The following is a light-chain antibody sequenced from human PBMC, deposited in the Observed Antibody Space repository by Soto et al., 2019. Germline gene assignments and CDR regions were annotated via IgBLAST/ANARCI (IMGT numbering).Light chain of an antibody. V-gene: IGKV3-20*01. CDR1: QSVTSSY. CDR2: GAS. J-gene: IGKJ2*01. CDR3: QHFDSSSYT. Sequence: EVVLTQSPGTLSLSPGQRATLSCRASQSVTSSYLAWYQQKPGQAPRLLIYGASIRATSIPDRFSGSGSGADFTLTISRLEPEDFALFYCQHFDSSSYTFGQGTKLKI.